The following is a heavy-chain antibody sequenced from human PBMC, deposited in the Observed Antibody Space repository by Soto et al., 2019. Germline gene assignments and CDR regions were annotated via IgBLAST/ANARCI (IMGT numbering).Heavy chain of an antibody. V-gene: IGHV4-59*01. Sequence: SETLSLTCTVSGGSISSYYWSWIRQPPGKGLEWIGYIYYSGSTNYNPSLKSRVTISVDTSKNQFSLKLSSVTAADTAVYYCVRDSPSPHWGQGTLVTSPQ. CDR3: VRDSPSPH. CDR1: GGSISSYY. J-gene: IGHJ4*02. CDR2: IYYSGST.